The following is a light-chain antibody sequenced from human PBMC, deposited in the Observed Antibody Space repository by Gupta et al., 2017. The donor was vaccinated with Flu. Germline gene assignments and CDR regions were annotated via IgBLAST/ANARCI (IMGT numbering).Light chain of an antibody. CDR2: EGS. CDR3: CSYAGSSTLVV. J-gene: IGLJ2*01. Sequence: SGSPGQSITISCTGTSSDVGSYNLVSWYQQHPGKAPKLMIYEGSKRPSGVSNRFSGSKSGNKASLTISGLQAEGEADYYCCSYAGSSTLVVFGGGTKLTVL. V-gene: IGLV2-23*03. CDR1: SSDVGSYNL.